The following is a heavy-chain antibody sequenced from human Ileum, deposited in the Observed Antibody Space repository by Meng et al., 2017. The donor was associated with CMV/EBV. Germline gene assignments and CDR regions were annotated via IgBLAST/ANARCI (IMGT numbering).Heavy chain of an antibody. CDR2: IHGGGGK. J-gene: IGHJ5*02. D-gene: IGHD6-6*01. V-gene: IGHV2-5*02. CDR3: VHRYSSSSGQVS. Sequence: QITLKESGPTLVKPTQTLTLTCTFPGFSLTNNVESVGWIRQPPGKALEWLALIHGGGGKQYSPSLQSRLTATRDTSKNQVVLTMTNMDPVDTATYYCVHRYSSSSGQVSWGQGTLVTVSS. CDR1: GFSLTNNVES.